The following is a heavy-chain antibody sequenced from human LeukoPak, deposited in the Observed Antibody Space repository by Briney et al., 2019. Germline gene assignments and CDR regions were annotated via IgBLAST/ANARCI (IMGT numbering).Heavy chain of an antibody. CDR3: VVSFTGLFDY. J-gene: IGHJ4*02. D-gene: IGHD2/OR15-2a*01. Sequence: SETPSLTCTVSGGSISSSSYYWGWIRQPPGKGLEWIGSIYYSGSTYYNPSLKSRVTISVDTSKNQFSLKLSSVTAADTAVYYCVVSFTGLFDYWGQGTLVTVSS. CDR2: IYYSGST. CDR1: GGSISSSSYY. V-gene: IGHV4-39*05.